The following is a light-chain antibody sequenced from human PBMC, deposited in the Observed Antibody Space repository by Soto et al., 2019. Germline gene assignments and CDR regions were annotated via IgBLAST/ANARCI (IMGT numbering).Light chain of an antibody. V-gene: IGLV6-57*01. Sequence: NFMLTQPHSVSESPGKTVTISCTRSSGSISGNYVQWYQQRPGSSSTIVIYEGNQRPSGVPDRFSGSIDSSSNSASPTISGLKTEEEADYFCHSYDSSNQVFGGGTKVTVL. CDR1: SGSISGNY. CDR3: HSYDSSNQV. J-gene: IGLJ3*02. CDR2: EGN.